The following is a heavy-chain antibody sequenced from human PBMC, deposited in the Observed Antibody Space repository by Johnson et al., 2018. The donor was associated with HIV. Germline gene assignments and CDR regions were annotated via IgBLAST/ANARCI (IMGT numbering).Heavy chain of an antibody. J-gene: IGHJ3*02. V-gene: IGHV3-9*01. Sequence: VQLVESGGGLIQPGGSLRLSCGASAFTFDDYAMHWVRQAPGKGLEWVSGISWNSGSIGYADSVKGRFTISRDNAKNSLYLQMNSRRAEDTALYYCAKDMDRYYDFDAFDIWGQGTMVTVSS. D-gene: IGHD3-3*01. CDR1: AFTFDDYA. CDR3: AKDMDRYYDFDAFDI. CDR2: ISWNSGSI.